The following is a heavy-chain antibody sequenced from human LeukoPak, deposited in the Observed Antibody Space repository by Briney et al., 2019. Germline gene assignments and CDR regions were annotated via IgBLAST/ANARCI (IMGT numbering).Heavy chain of an antibody. CDR2: ISASGSGT. CDR3: AKVTTDCSSTSCFLPYAFDF. J-gene: IGHJ3*01. Sequence: PGGSLRLSCGASGFTFTISAINWVRQAPGKGLEWVSSISASGSGTFYADSVKGRFAISRDNSRNMVFLLMNTLRAEDTAIYYCAKVTTDCSSTSCFLPYAFDFWGQGTMVAVSS. D-gene: IGHD2-2*01. CDR1: GFTFTISA. V-gene: IGHV3-23*01.